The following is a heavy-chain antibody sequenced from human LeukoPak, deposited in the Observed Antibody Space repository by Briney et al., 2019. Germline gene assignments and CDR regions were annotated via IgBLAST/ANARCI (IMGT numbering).Heavy chain of an antibody. CDR3: ARGNFYDSSVGY. CDR2: IYSGGST. Sequence: GGSLRLSCAASGFTVSSNYMTWVRQAPGKGLAGVSVIYSGGSTYYTDSVKGRFTISRDDSKNTLYLQMNGLRAEDTAVYYCARGNFYDSSVGYWGLGTLVTVSS. D-gene: IGHD3-22*01. J-gene: IGHJ4*02. CDR1: GFTVSSNY. V-gene: IGHV3-66*01.